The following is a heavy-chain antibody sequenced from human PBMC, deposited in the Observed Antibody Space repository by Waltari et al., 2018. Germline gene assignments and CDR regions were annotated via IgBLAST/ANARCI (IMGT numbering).Heavy chain of an antibody. Sequence: EVQLVESGGGLVQPGGSLRLSCAASGFTFSNYWMHWVRQIPGKGLMWVSRINSDGTNIVYADSGRGRFTSSKDNAKNTLYLQMNSLSAEDTAVYYCARDVDWGVGALGYWGQGTPVTVS. D-gene: IGHD1-26*01. J-gene: IGHJ4*02. V-gene: IGHV3-74*01. CDR1: GFTFSNYW. CDR3: ARDVDWGVGALGY. CDR2: INSDGTNI.